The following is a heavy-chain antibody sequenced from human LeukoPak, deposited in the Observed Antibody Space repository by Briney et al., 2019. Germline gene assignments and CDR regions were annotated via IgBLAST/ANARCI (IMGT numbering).Heavy chain of an antibody. CDR1: GFTFNDYT. V-gene: IGHV3-9*01. CDR3: AKEDHFAS. J-gene: IGHJ4*02. Sequence: GGSLRLSCAASGFTFNDYTMHWVRQAPGKGLEWVSGITWNSGSIGYADSVRGRFTISRDNAKNSLYLEMNSLRAEDTALYYCAKEDHFASWGQGTLVTVSS. CDR2: ITWNSGSI.